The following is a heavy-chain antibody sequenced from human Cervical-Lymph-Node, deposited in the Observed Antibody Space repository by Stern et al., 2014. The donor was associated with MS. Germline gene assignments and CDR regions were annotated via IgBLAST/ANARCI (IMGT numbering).Heavy chain of an antibody. Sequence: VQLVESGAEVKKPGSSVKVSCKASGGTFSSYAISWVRQAPGQGLEWMGGSIPIFGTAKYAQKFQGRVTITADEATSTAYMELSSLRSEDTAVYYCARGELKEGLVRGMDVWGQGTTVTVSS. V-gene: IGHV1-69*01. CDR1: GGTFSSYA. J-gene: IGHJ6*02. CDR2: SIPIFGTA. CDR3: ARGELKEGLVRGMDV. D-gene: IGHD1-26*01.